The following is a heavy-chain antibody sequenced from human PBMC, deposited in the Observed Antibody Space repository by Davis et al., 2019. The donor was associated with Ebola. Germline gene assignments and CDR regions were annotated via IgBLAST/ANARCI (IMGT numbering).Heavy chain of an antibody. D-gene: IGHD3-16*01. J-gene: IGHJ4*02. V-gene: IGHV3-7*01. Sequence: GESLKISCAASGFTSSSYWMSWVRQAPGKGLEWVANIKQDGSEKYYVDSVKGRFTISRDNAKNSLYLQMNSLRAEDTAVYYCAREGGYWGQGTLVTVSS. CDR2: IKQDGSEK. CDR1: GFTSSSYW. CDR3: AREGGY.